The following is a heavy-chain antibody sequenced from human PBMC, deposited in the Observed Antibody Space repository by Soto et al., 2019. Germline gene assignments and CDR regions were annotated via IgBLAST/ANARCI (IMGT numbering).Heavy chain of an antibody. V-gene: IGHV3-23*01. Sequence: GGSLRLSCAASGITFSSYAMSWVRQTPGKGLEWVSGIIGSGGSTYYADSVKGRFTISRDNSKNTLYLQMNSLRAEDTAVYYCAKDGRYCSSSSCKKVDYWGQGTLVTVSS. J-gene: IGHJ4*02. D-gene: IGHD2-15*01. CDR2: IIGSGGST. CDR1: GITFSSYA. CDR3: AKDGRYCSSSSCKKVDY.